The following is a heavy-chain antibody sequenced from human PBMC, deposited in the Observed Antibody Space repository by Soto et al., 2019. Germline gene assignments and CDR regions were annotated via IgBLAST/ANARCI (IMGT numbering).Heavy chain of an antibody. D-gene: IGHD1-26*01. Sequence: QVQLVQSGGGVVQPGRSLSLSCEASGSTFSNYDMDWVRQAPGKGLEWVAIISFDGSKTNYADSVKGRFTVSRDNSKNTLFLQMNSLRPDDTATYYCVREGYSGSYAAFWGQGSLVTVSS. CDR2: ISFDGSKT. CDR1: GSTFSNYD. CDR3: VREGYSGSYAAF. J-gene: IGHJ4*02. V-gene: IGHV3-30*03.